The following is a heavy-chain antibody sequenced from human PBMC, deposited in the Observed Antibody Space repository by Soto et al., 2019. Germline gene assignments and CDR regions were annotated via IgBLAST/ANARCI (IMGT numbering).Heavy chain of an antibody. J-gene: IGHJ4*02. Sequence: PSETLSLTCTVSVGSIISGDYYWSWIRQPPGKGLEWIGYIYYSGSTYYNPSLKSRVTISVDTSKNQFSLKLSSVTAADTAVYYCARGGDSSGYYYFFTYWGQGTLVTVSS. CDR1: VGSIISGDYY. CDR3: ARGGDSSGYYYFFTY. V-gene: IGHV4-30-4*01. CDR2: IYYSGST. D-gene: IGHD3-22*01.